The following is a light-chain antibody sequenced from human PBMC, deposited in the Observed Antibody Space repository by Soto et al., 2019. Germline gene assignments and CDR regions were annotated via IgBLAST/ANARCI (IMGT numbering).Light chain of an antibody. CDR3: QQYDSSRT. CDR1: QSVSSNY. J-gene: IGKJ1*01. V-gene: IGKV3-20*01. CDR2: GAS. Sequence: EIVLTQSPGTLSLSPGERATLSCRASQSVSSNYLAWYQQKPGQAPRLLIYGASSRATGFPDRFSGSGSGTDFTLTISRLEPDDFAVYYCQQYDSSRTFGQGTKVEIK.